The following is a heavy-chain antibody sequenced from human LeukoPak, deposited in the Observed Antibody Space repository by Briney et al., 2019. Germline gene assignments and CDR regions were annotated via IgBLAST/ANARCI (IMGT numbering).Heavy chain of an antibody. J-gene: IGHJ6*03. V-gene: IGHV1-8*02. Sequence: ASVKVSCKASGGTFSSYAISWVRQATGQGLEWMGWMNPNSGNTGYTQKFQGRVTMTRNTSISTAYMELSSLRSEDTAVYYCARVSQHFDWSNYYYYYYMDVWGKGTTVTISS. CDR2: MNPNSGNT. D-gene: IGHD3-9*01. CDR3: ARVSQHFDWSNYYYYYYMDV. CDR1: GGTFSSYA.